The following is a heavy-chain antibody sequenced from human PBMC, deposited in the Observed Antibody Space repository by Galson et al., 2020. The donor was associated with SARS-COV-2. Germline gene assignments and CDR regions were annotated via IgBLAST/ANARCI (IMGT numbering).Heavy chain of an antibody. J-gene: IGHJ6*02. CDR2: ISYDGSNK. D-gene: IGHD1-7*01. V-gene: IGHV3-30-3*01. CDR1: GFTFSSYA. Sequence: TGGSLRLSCAASGFTFSSYAMHWVRQAPGKGLEWVAVISYDGSNKYYGDSVKGRFTISRDNSKNTLYLQMNSLRAEDTAVYYCARAPTGTTSYYYGMDVWGQGTTVTVSS. CDR3: ARAPTGTTSYYYGMDV.